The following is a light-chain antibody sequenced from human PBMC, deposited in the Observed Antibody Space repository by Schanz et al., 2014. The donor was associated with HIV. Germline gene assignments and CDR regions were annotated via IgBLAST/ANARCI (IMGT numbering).Light chain of an antibody. V-gene: IGLV2-14*02. CDR3: SSYRSGSPLWV. CDR2: DVS. J-gene: IGLJ3*02. CDR1: SSDVGSYDL. Sequence: QSALTQPASVSGSPGQSITISCTGTSSDVGSYDLLSWYQQHPGEAPQLMIYDVSDRPSGVSYRFSGSKSGNTASLTISGLQAEDEADYYCSSYRSGSPLWVFGGGTKLTVL.